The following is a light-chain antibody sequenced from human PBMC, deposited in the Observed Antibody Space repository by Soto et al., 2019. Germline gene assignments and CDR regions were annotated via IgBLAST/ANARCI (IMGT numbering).Light chain of an antibody. CDR1: QSVSSSY. V-gene: IGKV3-20*01. CDR3: QQYSSSPLI. CDR2: GAS. Sequence: EIVLTQSPGTLSLSPGERATLSCRASQSVSSSYLAWYQQKPGQATRLLIYGASSRATGIPGRFSGSGSGTDFTLTISRLEPEDFAVYYCQQYSSSPLIFGGGTKVEIK. J-gene: IGKJ4*01.